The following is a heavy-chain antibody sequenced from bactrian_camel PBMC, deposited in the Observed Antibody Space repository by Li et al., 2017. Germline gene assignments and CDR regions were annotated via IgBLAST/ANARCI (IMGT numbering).Heavy chain of an antibody. D-gene: IGHD2*01. CDR2: IDDDGDE. Sequence: HVQLVESGGGSVQDGGFLTLPCTLRGDAVTGYHMGWFRQVSGKEREGVAAIDDDGDESYADSVKGRFTISQDKARNTVYLQMNSLKPEDTAMYYCAVEWHPYCSGGYDYGGQGTQVTVS. CDR1: GDAVTGYH. J-gene: IGHJ4*01. V-gene: IGHV3S9*01. CDR3: AVEWHPYCSGGYDY.